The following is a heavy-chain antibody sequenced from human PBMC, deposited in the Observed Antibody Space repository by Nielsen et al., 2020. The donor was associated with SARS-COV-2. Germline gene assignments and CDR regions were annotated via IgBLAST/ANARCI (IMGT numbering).Heavy chain of an antibody. CDR3: ARVRSSSSVYYYYYMDV. J-gene: IGHJ6*03. Sequence: SETLSLTCTVSGGSISSGGYYWSWIRQHPGKGLEWIGYIYYSGSTYYNPSLKSRVTISVDTSKNQFSLKLSSVTAADTAVYYCARVRSSSSVYYYYYMDVWGKGTTVTASS. CDR1: GGSISSGGYY. D-gene: IGHD6-6*01. CDR2: IYYSGST. V-gene: IGHV4-31*03.